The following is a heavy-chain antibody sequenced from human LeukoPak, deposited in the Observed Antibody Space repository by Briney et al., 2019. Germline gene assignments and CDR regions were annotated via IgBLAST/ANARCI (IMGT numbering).Heavy chain of an antibody. CDR1: GFTFSSYA. V-gene: IGHV3-23*01. CDR3: ATKLGYCSSTSCYYYYYYYMDV. D-gene: IGHD2-2*01. J-gene: IGHJ6*03. Sequence: GGSLRLSCAASGFTFSSYAMSWVRQAPGKGLEWVSAISGSGGSTYYADSVKGRFTISRDNSKNTLYLQMNSLRAEDTAVYYCATKLGYCSSTSCYYYYYYYMDVWGKGTTVTVSS. CDR2: ISGSGGST.